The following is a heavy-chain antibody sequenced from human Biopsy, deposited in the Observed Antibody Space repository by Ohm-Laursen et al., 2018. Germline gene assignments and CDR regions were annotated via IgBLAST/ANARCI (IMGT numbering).Heavy chain of an antibody. CDR2: INSSGSTK. Sequence: SLRLSCSASGFPVSDYYMSWIRQAPGRGLEWVSDINSSGSTKYHAESVKGRSTISRDNAMNSVYLQMNSLRGEDTAVYYCARAVGIAAAPIDYWGQGTLVTVSS. J-gene: IGHJ4*02. CDR1: GFPVSDYY. CDR3: ARAVGIAAAPIDY. V-gene: IGHV3-11*01. D-gene: IGHD2-15*01.